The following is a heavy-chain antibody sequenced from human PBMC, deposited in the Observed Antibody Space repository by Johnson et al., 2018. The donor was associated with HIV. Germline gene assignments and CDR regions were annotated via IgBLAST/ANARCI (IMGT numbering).Heavy chain of an antibody. V-gene: IGHV3-30*04. J-gene: IGHJ3*02. Sequence: QMQLVESGGGVVQPGRSLRLSCAASGFRFSTYALHWVRQTPGQGLEWVALISDDGSKIYHADSVKGRFTISRDNSKNTLYLQMNSLRAEDTAVYYCARDRWYSSSSGGVDDAFDIWGQGTMVTVSS. CDR3: ARDRWYSSSSGGVDDAFDI. CDR2: ISDDGSKI. D-gene: IGHD6-6*01. CDR1: GFRFSTYA.